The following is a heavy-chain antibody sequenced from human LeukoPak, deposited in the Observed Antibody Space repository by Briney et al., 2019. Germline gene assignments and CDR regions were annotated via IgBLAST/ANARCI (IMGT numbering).Heavy chain of an antibody. J-gene: IGHJ3*02. V-gene: IGHV3-21*01. CDR1: RFTFSKYN. CDR3: ARAPRRYGYDVCYI. CDR2: ISCSSSYI. Sequence: PGGSLRLSCAASRFTFSKYNMHWVRQAPGEGLEWVSAISCSSSYIYYAESVKGRFTIYRDNAKNTLYLQMNSLRAGDTAVFYCARAPRRYGYDVCYICGQGTMVTVSS. D-gene: IGHD4-17*01.